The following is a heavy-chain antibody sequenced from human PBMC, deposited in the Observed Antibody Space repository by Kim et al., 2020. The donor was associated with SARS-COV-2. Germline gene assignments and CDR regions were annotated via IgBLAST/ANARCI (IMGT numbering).Heavy chain of an antibody. D-gene: IGHD6-13*01. CDR3: ARERKYSSSWYRYYYYGMDV. V-gene: IGHV3-53*04. CDR1: GFTVSSNY. CDR2: IYSGGST. J-gene: IGHJ6*02. Sequence: GGSLRLSCAASGFTVSSNYMSWVRQAPGKGLEWVSVIYSGGSTYYADSVKGRFTISRHNSKNTLYLQMNSLRAEDTAVYYCARERKYSSSWYRYYYYGMDVWGQGTTVTVSS.